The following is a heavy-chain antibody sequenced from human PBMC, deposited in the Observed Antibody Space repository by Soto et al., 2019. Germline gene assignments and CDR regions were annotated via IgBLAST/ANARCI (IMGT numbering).Heavy chain of an antibody. V-gene: IGHV4-34*01. CDR3: ARHYIEGAYRYFDN. D-gene: IGHD1-26*01. Sequence: PSETLSLTCAVYGGSFSGYYWTWIRQPPGTGLEWIGEINHSGSTNYNPSLKSRVTISVDTSKNQFSLRLSSVTAADTAVYYCARHYIEGAYRYFDNWGQGTLVTVSS. J-gene: IGHJ4*02. CDR2: INHSGST. CDR1: GGSFSGYY.